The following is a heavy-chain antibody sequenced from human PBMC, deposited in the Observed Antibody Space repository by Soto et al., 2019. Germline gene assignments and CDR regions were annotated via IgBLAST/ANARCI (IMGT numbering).Heavy chain of an antibody. CDR1: GGSVTSDEDY. CDR3: ATASGYTYGYFDP. CDR2: ISNSGST. Sequence: SETLSLTCTVSGGSVTSDEDYWTWIRQSPGKGLEWIGYISNSGSTGYNPSLKTRLSMSVDRSKNQFKLRLTSVTAADTAVYFCATASGYTYGYFDPWGKGTQVT. V-gene: IGHV4-30-4*01. D-gene: IGHD5-18*01. J-gene: IGHJ4*02.